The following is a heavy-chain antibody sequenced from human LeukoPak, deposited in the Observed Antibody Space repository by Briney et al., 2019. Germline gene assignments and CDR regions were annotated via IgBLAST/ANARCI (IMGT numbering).Heavy chain of an antibody. CDR3: ARDVVRWLPTNTNYFDY. Sequence: GASVKVSCKASGYTFTSYGISWVRQAPGQGLEWMGWISAYNGNTNYAQKLQGRVTMTTDTSTSTAYMELRSLRSDDTAVYYCARDVVRWLPTNTNYFDYWGQGTLVTVSS. CDR1: GYTFTSYG. J-gene: IGHJ4*02. D-gene: IGHD5-24*01. CDR2: ISAYNGNT. V-gene: IGHV1-18*01.